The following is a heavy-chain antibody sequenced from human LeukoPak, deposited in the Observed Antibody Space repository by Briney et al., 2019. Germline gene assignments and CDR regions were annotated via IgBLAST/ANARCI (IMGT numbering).Heavy chain of an antibody. CDR2: IIPIFGTA. J-gene: IGHJ5*02. Sequence: SVKVSCKASGGTFSSYAISWVRQAPGQGLEWMGGIIPIFGTANYAQKFQGRVTITADKSTSTAYMELSSLRSEDTAVYYCATTGLKMATIEFWFDPWGQGTLVTVSS. CDR1: GGTFSSYA. D-gene: IGHD5-24*01. V-gene: IGHV1-69*06. CDR3: ATTGLKMATIEFWFDP.